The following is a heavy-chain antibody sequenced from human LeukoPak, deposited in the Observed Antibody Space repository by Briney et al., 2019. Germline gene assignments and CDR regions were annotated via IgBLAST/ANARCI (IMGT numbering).Heavy chain of an antibody. CDR1: GGSISSNSYY. V-gene: IGHV4-39*07. J-gene: IGHJ4*02. Sequence: PSETLSLTCTVSGGSISSNSYYWGWIRQPPGKGLEWIGSIYYSGSTYYNPSLKSRVSISVDTSKNQFSLKLSSVTAADTAVYYCASLAAAGRALDYWGQGTLVTVSS. CDR2: IYYSGST. D-gene: IGHD6-13*01. CDR3: ASLAAAGRALDY.